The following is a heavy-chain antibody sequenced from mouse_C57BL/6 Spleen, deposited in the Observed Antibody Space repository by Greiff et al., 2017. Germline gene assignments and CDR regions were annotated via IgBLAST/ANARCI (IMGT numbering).Heavy chain of an antibody. CDR3: AREGLRRRGFDY. J-gene: IGHJ2*01. CDR1: GYTFTDYY. Sequence: VKLQESGAELVRPGASVKLSCKASGYTFTDYYINWVKQRPGQGLEWIARIYPGSGNTYYNEKFKGKATLTAEKSSSTAYMQLSSLTSEDSAVYFCAREGLRRRGFDYWGQGTTLTVSS. CDR2: IYPGSGNT. D-gene: IGHD2-4*01. V-gene: IGHV1-76*01.